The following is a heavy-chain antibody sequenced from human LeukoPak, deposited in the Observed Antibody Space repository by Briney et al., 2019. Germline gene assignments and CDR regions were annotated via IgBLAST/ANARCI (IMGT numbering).Heavy chain of an antibody. CDR2: INHSGST. Sequence: SETLSLTCTVSGGSISGYYWSWIRQPPGKGLEWIGEINHSGSTNYNPSLKSRVTISVDTSKNQFSLKLSSVTAADTAVYYCARGGDYYDSSGYFPWWGQGTLVTVSS. CDR1: GGSISGYY. D-gene: IGHD3-22*01. CDR3: ARGGDYYDSSGYFPW. V-gene: IGHV4-34*01. J-gene: IGHJ4*02.